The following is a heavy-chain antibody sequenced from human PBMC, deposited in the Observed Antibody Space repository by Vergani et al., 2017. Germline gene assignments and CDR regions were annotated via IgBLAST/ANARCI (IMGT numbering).Heavy chain of an antibody. J-gene: IGHJ4*02. CDR1: GITFKNAW. V-gene: IGHV3-15*01. D-gene: IGHD5-12*01. CDR2: IRSKNDGGTA. Sequence: EVQVVESGGGLIKPGGSLRLSCVASGITFKNAWINWVRQAPGKGLEWICRIRSKNDGGTADYAATLKGRFTISRDDSKDSAFLLVNNLKTEDTAVYFCYTGYHDYWVQGTLVTVSS. CDR3: YTGYHDY.